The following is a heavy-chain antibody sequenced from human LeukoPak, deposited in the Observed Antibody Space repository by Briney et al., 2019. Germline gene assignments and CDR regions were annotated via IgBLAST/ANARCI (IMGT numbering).Heavy chain of an antibody. CDR1: GYTFTSYS. V-gene: IGHV1-46*01. CDR2: INPSGGIT. Sequence: ASVKVSCKASGYTFTSYSISWVRQAPGQGLEWMGIINPSGGITTYAQKFEGRVTMTRDTSTSTVDMKLSRLRSEDTAVYYCARYSGSYHTYFDSWGQGTLVTVFS. J-gene: IGHJ4*02. D-gene: IGHD1-26*01. CDR3: ARYSGSYHTYFDS.